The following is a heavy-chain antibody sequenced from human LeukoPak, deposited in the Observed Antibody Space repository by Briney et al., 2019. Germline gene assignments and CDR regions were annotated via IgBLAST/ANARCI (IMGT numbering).Heavy chain of an antibody. Sequence: SETLSLTCAVYGGSFSDYYWNWIRQPPGKGLEWVGEISHSGSATYSPSLKSRLTISVDKSKNQFSLKLTSVTAADTAVYYCATLRGSGWYFDYWGQGTLLTVSS. D-gene: IGHD6-19*01. J-gene: IGHJ4*02. CDR2: ISHSGSA. V-gene: IGHV4-34*01. CDR3: ATLRGSGWYFDY. CDR1: GGSFSDYY.